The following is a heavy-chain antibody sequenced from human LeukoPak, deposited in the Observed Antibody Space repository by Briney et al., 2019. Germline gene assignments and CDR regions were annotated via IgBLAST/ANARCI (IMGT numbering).Heavy chain of an antibody. Sequence: GGSLRLSCAASGFTFTKYDMHWVRQAPGKGLEWVAGISSDESKKDYANSVKGRFTIARDNSQNTLFVQMNSLRVEDTAVYFCVLGHYGGLFDNWGQGALVTVSS. CDR3: VLGHYGGLFDN. CDR2: ISSDESKK. J-gene: IGHJ4*02. V-gene: IGHV3-30-3*01. CDR1: GFTFTKYD. D-gene: IGHD4-23*01.